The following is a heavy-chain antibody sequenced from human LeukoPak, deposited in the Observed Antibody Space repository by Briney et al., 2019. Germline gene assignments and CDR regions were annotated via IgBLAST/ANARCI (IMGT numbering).Heavy chain of an antibody. Sequence: GGSLRLSCAASGFIFSDYYMSWVRQAPGKGLEWVAFIRYDGSNKYYADSVKGRFTISRDNSKNTLYLQMNSLRAEDTAVYYCAKDMYSSGKYYMDVWGKGTTVTISS. D-gene: IGHD6-19*01. J-gene: IGHJ6*03. V-gene: IGHV3-30*02. CDR3: AKDMYSSGKYYMDV. CDR1: GFIFSDYY. CDR2: IRYDGSNK.